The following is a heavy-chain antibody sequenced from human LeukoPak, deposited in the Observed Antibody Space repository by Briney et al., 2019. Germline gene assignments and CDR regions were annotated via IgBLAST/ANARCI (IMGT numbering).Heavy chain of an antibody. Sequence: SETLSPTCTVSGGSISSYYWSCVRQPPGKGLEWLGYIYYSVSTNYKPSLKSRVTISVDTSTNQFSLKLSSVTAADTAVYYCARVKGLRSRRGELNWWYFDLWGRGTLVTVSS. CDR2: IYYSVST. J-gene: IGHJ2*01. CDR3: ARVKGLRSRRGELNWWYFDL. CDR1: GGSISSYY. V-gene: IGHV4-59*08. D-gene: IGHD3-10*01.